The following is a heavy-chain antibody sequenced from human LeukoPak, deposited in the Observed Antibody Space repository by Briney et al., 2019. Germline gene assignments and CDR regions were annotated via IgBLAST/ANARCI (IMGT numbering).Heavy chain of an antibody. CDR1: GFTFSSSW. V-gene: IGHV3-74*03. CDR2: LNSDGSST. J-gene: IGHJ4*02. Sequence: GGSLRLSCAASGFTFSSSWMHWVRQAPGKGLVWVSRLNSDGSSTTYADSVKGRFTISRDNAKNTLYLQMNSLRAEDTAVYYCATLAPGYVSGWNHIDYWGQGTLVTVSS. D-gene: IGHD6-19*01. CDR3: ATLAPGYVSGWNHIDY.